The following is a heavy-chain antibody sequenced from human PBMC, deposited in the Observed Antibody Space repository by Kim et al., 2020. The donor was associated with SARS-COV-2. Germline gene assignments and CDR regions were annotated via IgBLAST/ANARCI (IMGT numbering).Heavy chain of an antibody. Sequence: SVKVSCKASGGTFSSYAISWVRQAPGQGLEWMGGIIPIFGTANYAQKFQGRVTITADESTSTAYMELSSLRSEDTAVYYCARDWLRGSYFPGFDYWGQGTLVTVSS. D-gene: IGHD1-26*01. J-gene: IGHJ4*02. CDR1: GGTFSSYA. CDR3: ARDWLRGSYFPGFDY. CDR2: IIPIFGTA. V-gene: IGHV1-69*13.